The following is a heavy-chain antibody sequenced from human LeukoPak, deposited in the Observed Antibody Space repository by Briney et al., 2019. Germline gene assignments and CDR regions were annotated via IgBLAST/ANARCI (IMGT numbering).Heavy chain of an antibody. D-gene: IGHD3-3*01. CDR1: GFTFSSYA. Sequence: GGSLRLSCAASGFTFSSYAMHWVRQAPGKGLEWVAVISYDGSNKYYADSVKGRFTISRDNSKNTLYLQMNSLRAEDTAVYYCARGDSWNDYWGQGTLVTVSS. J-gene: IGHJ4*02. V-gene: IGHV3-30*04. CDR3: ARGDSWNDY. CDR2: ISYDGSNK.